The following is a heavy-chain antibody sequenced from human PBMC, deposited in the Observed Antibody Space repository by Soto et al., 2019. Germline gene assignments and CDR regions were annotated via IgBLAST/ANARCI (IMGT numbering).Heavy chain of an antibody. CDR2: ISYDGSTE. Sequence: GGSVRLSCAASGFTFISYTMHWVRQAPCKGLEWVAVISYDGSTEYYADSVKGRFTISRDNPKNTLYLQMTSLRAEDTAVYSCARVVLMGNYYYGMDVWGQGTTVTVSS. CDR1: GFTFISYT. J-gene: IGHJ6*02. CDR3: ARVVLMGNYYYGMDV. V-gene: IGHV3-30-3*01.